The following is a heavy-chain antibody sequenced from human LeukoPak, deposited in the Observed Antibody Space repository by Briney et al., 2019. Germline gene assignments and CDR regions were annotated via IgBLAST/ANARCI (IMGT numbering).Heavy chain of an antibody. CDR3: AKEGYSSSWYLRYYYYYMDV. CDR2: ISGSGSTT. V-gene: IGHV3-23*01. D-gene: IGHD6-13*01. J-gene: IGHJ6*03. Sequence: GGSLRLSCAASGSTFSSYAMNWVRQAPGKGLEWVSAISGSGSTTYYADSVKGRFTISRDNSKNTLYLQMNSLRAEDTAVYYCAKEGYSSSWYLRYYYYYMDVWGKGTTVTVSS. CDR1: GSTFSSYA.